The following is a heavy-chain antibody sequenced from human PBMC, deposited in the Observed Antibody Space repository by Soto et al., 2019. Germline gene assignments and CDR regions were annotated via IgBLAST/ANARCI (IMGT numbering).Heavy chain of an antibody. CDR2: IIPIFGTA. D-gene: IGHD2-8*01. CDR3: ARDKKGIGYCTNGVCPNAFDI. Sequence: GASVKVSCKASGGTFSSYAISWVRQAPGQGLEWMGGIIPIFGTANYAQKFQGRVTITADESTSTAYMELSSLRSEDTAVYYCARDKKGIGYCTNGVCPNAFDIWGQGTMVTV. J-gene: IGHJ3*02. V-gene: IGHV1-69*13. CDR1: GGTFSSYA.